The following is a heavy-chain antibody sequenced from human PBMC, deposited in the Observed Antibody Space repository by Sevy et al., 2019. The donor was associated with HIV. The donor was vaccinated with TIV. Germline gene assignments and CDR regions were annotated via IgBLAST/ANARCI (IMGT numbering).Heavy chain of an antibody. J-gene: IGHJ5*02. D-gene: IGHD5-12*01. V-gene: IGHV3-30*02. Sequence: GGSLRLSCAASGFTFSSYGMHWVRQAPGKGLEWVAFIRYDGSNKYYADSVKGRFTISRDNSKNTLYLQMNSLRAEDTAVYYCAKEGLVATDWFDPWGQGTLVTVSS. CDR2: IRYDGSNK. CDR1: GFTFSSYG. CDR3: AKEGLVATDWFDP.